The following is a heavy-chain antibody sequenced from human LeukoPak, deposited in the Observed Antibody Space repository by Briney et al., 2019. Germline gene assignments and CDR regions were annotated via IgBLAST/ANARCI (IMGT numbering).Heavy chain of an antibody. D-gene: IGHD3-10*01. CDR1: GLRFRNYG. V-gene: IGHV3-30*18. CDR3: AKGWFGELLSTNFDY. CDR2: ISYDGSNK. Sequence: GGSLRLSCVVSGLRFRNYGMHWVRQAPGKGLEWVAVISYDGSNKYYADSVKGRFTISRDNSKNTLYLQMNSLRAEDTAVYYCAKGWFGELLSTNFDYWGQGTLVTVSS. J-gene: IGHJ4*02.